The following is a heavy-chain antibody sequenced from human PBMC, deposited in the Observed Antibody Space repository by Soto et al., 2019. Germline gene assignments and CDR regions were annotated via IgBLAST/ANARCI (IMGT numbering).Heavy chain of an antibody. CDR1: GFTFSDYY. D-gene: IGHD5-18*01. Sequence: QVQLVESGGDLVKPGGSLRLSCAASGFTFSDYYMSWIRQAPGKGLEWVSSITSSGSTTYYTDSVKGRFTISRDNAKNYLYLQMTSLRAEDTAVYYCARERYSYGPYYFDYWGQGTLVTVSS. J-gene: IGHJ4*02. V-gene: IGHV3-11*01. CDR3: ARERYSYGPYYFDY. CDR2: ITSSGSTT.